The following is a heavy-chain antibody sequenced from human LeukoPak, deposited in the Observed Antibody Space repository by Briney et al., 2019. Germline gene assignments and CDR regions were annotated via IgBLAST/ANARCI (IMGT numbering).Heavy chain of an antibody. V-gene: IGHV3-30-3*01. D-gene: IGHD3-10*01. CDR3: AREGYYGSGSPPSLYFDY. CDR2: TSSDLNVK. J-gene: IGHJ4*02. Sequence: QTGGSLRLSCAASGFTFSSYAMHWVRQAPGKGLEWVAVTSSDLNVKLYADSVKGRFTISRDNSRSTLYLQMNSLRPEDTAIYYCAREGYYGSGSPPSLYFDYWGQGTLVTVSS. CDR1: GFTFSSYA.